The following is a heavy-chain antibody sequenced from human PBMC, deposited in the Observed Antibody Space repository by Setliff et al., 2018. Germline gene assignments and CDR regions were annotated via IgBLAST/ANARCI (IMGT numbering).Heavy chain of an antibody. V-gene: IGHV3-21*01. CDR2: IDTSSYWI. J-gene: IGHJ4*02. Sequence: LRLSCAASGFTVTSNYMSWVRQAPGQGLEWVASIDTSSYWIYYADSVKGRFAISRDNAENSLYLQMNSLRAEDTAVYYCARSESCGSTHCSPYDYWGQGTLVTVSS. D-gene: IGHD2-2*01. CDR1: GFTVTSNY. CDR3: ARSESCGSTHCSPYDY.